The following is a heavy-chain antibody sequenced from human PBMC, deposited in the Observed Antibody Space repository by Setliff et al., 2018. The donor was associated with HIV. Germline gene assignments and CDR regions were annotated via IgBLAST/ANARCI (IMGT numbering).Heavy chain of an antibody. D-gene: IGHD6-19*01. V-gene: IGHV3-7*01. J-gene: IGHJ4*02. CDR1: GFTFSIYA. CDR2: IKQDGSEK. CDR3: AGHNSGWKRADY. Sequence: PGGSLRLSCAASGFTFSIYAMSWVRQAPGKGLEWVANIKQDGSEKYYVDSVKGRFTISRDNAKNSLYLQMNSLRAEDTAVYYCAGHNSGWKRADYWGQGTLVTVSS.